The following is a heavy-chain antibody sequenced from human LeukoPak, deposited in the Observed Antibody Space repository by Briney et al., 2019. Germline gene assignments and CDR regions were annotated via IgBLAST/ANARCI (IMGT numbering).Heavy chain of an antibody. CDR3: ARDVKDQWELLN. CDR1: GFTVSSNY. D-gene: IGHD1-26*01. V-gene: IGHV3-66*01. Sequence: GGSLRLSCAASGFTVSSNYMSWVRQAPGKGLEWVSVIRSDGTTDYADSVKGRFDVSRDNSKNTLYLQMNSLRAEDTAVYYCARDVKDQWELLNWGQGTLVTVSS. J-gene: IGHJ4*02. CDR2: IRSDGTT.